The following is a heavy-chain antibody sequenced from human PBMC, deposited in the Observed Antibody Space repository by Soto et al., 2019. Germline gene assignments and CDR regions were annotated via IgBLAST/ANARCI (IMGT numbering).Heavy chain of an antibody. V-gene: IGHV3-23*01. CDR2: MSCCGGST. D-gene: IGHD6-19*01. J-gene: IGHJ4*02. CDR3: AKADGEQWLVPHLDN. Sequence: EVQLLECGGGVVQPGGSRRLSCVASGFNFKKFAMAWVRQAPGEGLEWGSGMSCCGGSTSYADSVKGRFSIARDDSKNTLSLQMNSLRVEVTAQYYCAKADGEQWLVPHLDNWGQGTLVTVS. CDR1: GFNFKKFA.